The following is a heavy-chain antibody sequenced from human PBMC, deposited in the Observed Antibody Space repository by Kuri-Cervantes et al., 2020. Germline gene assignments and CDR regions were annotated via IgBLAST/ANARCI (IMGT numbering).Heavy chain of an antibody. D-gene: IGHD3-22*01. CDR2: VFITVST. J-gene: IGHJ3*02. CDR3: ARQNDSSGYYALDI. V-gene: IGHV4-4*07. CDR1: GGSLNSYY. Sequence: SETLSLTCIVSGGSLNSYYWSWIRQSAGGKLEWIGRVFITVSTNYNPSLQSRVTISVDKSRNQFSLKLSSVTAADTAVYYCARQNDSSGYYALDIWGQGTMVTVSS.